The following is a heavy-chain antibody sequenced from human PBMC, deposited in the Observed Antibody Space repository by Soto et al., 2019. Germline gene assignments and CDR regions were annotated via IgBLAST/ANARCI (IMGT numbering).Heavy chain of an antibody. J-gene: IGHJ4*02. CDR1: GGSISSGYYY. D-gene: IGHD3-10*01. V-gene: IGHV4-30-4*01. Sequence: SETLSLTCTVSGGSISSGYYYWSWIRQPPGKGLEWLGYIYYSGSSYYNPSLKSRITISVDTSKNQFSLKLSSVTAADTAVYYCARGLDLGVVRGEFDCWGQGTLVTVSS. CDR2: IYYSGSS. CDR3: ARGLDLGVVRGEFDC.